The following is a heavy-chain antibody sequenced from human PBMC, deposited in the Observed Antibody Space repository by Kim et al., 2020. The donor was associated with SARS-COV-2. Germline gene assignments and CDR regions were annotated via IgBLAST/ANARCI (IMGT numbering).Heavy chain of an antibody. CDR1: GFTFSSYS. CDR3: ARSVLWFGELSLDY. CDR2: ISSSSSYI. Sequence: GGSLRLSCAASGFTFSSYSMNWVRQAPGKGLEWVSSISSSSSYIYYADSVKGRFTISRDNAKNSLYLQMNSLRAEDTAVYYCARSVLWFGELSLDYWGQGTLVTVSS. J-gene: IGHJ4*02. D-gene: IGHD3-10*01. V-gene: IGHV3-21*01.